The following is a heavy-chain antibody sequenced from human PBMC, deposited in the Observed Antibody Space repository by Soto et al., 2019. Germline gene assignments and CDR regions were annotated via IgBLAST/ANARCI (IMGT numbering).Heavy chain of an antibody. Sequence: QVQLVQSGAEVKKPGASVKVSCKASGYTFTSYYMHWVRQAPGQGLEWMGIINPSGGSTSYAQKFQGGVTMTRDTSTSTVYRELSSLRSEDTGVYYCAGDKATVTTYYYYYYGMDVWGQGTTVTVSS. CDR1: GYTFTSYY. D-gene: IGHD4-17*01. V-gene: IGHV1-46*01. J-gene: IGHJ6*02. CDR3: AGDKATVTTYYYYYYGMDV. CDR2: INPSGGST.